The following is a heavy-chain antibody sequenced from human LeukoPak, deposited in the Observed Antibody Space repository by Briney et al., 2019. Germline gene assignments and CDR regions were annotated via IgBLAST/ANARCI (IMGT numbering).Heavy chain of an antibody. V-gene: IGHV3-30*02. J-gene: IGHJ4*02. Sequence: PGGSLRLSCAASGFSVTAYGIHWARQAPGKGLEWVATIQWDGSNKYYVDSVKGRFTVSRDDSKNTVYLQMNSLRSEDTAVYYCARREAVGAMSDFDGWGQGTLVTVSS. CDR2: IQWDGSNK. CDR3: ARREAVGAMSDFDG. D-gene: IGHD1-26*01. CDR1: GFSVTAYG.